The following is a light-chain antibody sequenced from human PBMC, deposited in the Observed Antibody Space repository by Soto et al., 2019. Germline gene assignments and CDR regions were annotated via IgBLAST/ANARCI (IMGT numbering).Light chain of an antibody. J-gene: IGKJ1*01. V-gene: IGKV3-11*01. CDR1: QSVISQ. CDR2: DTS. CDR3: QQRYSWPRT. Sequence: EIVLTQSPATLSLSPGERATLSCRASQSVISQLSWYQHKPGQAPSLLIYDTSNRAPGIPARFSGSGSGTDFTLTISGLEPEDFAVYYCQQRYSWPRTFGQGTKVEIK.